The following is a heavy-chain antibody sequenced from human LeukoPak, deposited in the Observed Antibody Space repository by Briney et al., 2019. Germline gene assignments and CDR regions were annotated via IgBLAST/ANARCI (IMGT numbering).Heavy chain of an antibody. D-gene: IGHD1-26*01. CDR2: INHSGRT. CDR3: AIEAIVGAPRGDY. J-gene: IGHJ4*02. CDR1: GGSLSNYY. Sequence: PSETLSLPCAVYGGSLSNYYWIWVRQPPGKGLGWVGEINHSGRTHYNPSLKSRVTISIDTSKNQFSLKLSSVTAADTAVYYCAIEAIVGAPRGDYWGQGTLVTVSS. V-gene: IGHV4-34*01.